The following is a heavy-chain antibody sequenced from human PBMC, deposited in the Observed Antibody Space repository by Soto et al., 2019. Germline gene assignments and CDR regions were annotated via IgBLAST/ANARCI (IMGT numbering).Heavy chain of an antibody. J-gene: IGHJ5*02. CDR1: GGTFSSYA. D-gene: IGHD3-10*01. CDR3: MREGGGSPRANWFDP. Sequence: QVQLVQSGAEVKKPGSSVKVSCKASGGTFSSYAISWVRQAPGQGLEWMGGIIPIFGTANYAQKFQGRVTITADESTSTAYMELSSLRSQVTAVYYCMREGGGSPRANWFDPWGRGTLVTVSS. CDR2: IIPIFGTA. V-gene: IGHV1-69*01.